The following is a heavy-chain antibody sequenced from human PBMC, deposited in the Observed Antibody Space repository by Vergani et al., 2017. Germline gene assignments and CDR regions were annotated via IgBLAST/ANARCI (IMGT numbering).Heavy chain of an antibody. Sequence: QVTLKESGPVLVKPTKTPTLTCTVSGFSLSNARMGVSWIRQPPGKALEWLAHIFSNDEKSYSTSLKSRLTISKDTSKSQVVLTMTNMDPVDTATYYCAHSPPNYDILTALGQYNWFDPWGQGTLVTVSS. V-gene: IGHV2-26*01. CDR2: IFSNDEK. CDR1: GFSLSNARMG. D-gene: IGHD3-9*01. J-gene: IGHJ5*02. CDR3: AHSPPNYDILTALGQYNWFDP.